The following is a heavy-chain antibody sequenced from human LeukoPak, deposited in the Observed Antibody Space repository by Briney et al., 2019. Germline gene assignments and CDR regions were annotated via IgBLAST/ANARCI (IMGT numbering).Heavy chain of an antibody. Sequence: SSETLSLTCAVYGGSFSGYYWSWIRQPPGKGLEWIGEINHSGSTNYNPSLKSRVTTSIDTSKNQFSLKLRSVTAADTAVYYCARHGGPVLRYFDWLGYDYFDYWGQGTLVTVSS. D-gene: IGHD3-9*01. CDR2: INHSGST. CDR1: GGSFSGYY. J-gene: IGHJ4*02. V-gene: IGHV4-34*01. CDR3: ARHGGPVLRYFDWLGYDYFDY.